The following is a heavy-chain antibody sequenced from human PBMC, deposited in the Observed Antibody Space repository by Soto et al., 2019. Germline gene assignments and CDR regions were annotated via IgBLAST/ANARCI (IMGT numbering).Heavy chain of an antibody. V-gene: IGHV4-31*03. J-gene: IGHJ4*02. Sequence: QVQLQESGPGLVKPSQTLSLTCTVSGGSISSGGYYWSWIRQHPGKGLEWIGYIYYSGSTYYNPSLKSRVTISVDTSKNQFSLKLSSVTAADTAMYYCAAWDHSSSSGRYFDYWGQGTLVTVSS. CDR1: GGSISSGGYY. D-gene: IGHD6-6*01. CDR2: IYYSGST. CDR3: AAWDHSSSSGRYFDY.